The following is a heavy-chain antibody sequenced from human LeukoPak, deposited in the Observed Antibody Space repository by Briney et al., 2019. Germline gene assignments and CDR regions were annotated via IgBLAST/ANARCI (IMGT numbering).Heavy chain of an antibody. CDR2: ISSSSTYR. D-gene: IGHD1-26*01. J-gene: IGHJ4*02. CDR3: ARGRYSGSYLLDY. Sequence: GGTLRLSCTASGFTFSRNGMSWVRQAPGKGLEWVSSISSSSTYRYYAASVRGRFTISRDNAKNSLYLQMNSLRAEDTALYYCARGRYSGSYLLDYWGQGTLVTVSS. CDR1: GFTFSRNG. V-gene: IGHV3-21*01.